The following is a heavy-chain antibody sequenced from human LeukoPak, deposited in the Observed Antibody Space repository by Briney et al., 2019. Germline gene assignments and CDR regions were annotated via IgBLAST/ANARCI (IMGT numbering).Heavy chain of an antibody. CDR1: GFTFSSYS. J-gene: IGHJ3*02. V-gene: IGHV3-48*01. CDR3: ASAGLSITMIVVVGAFDI. D-gene: IGHD3-22*01. CDR2: ISSSSSTI. Sequence: GGSLRLSCAASGFTFSSYSMNWVRQAPGKGLEWVSYISSSSSTIYYADSVKGRFTISRDNAKNSLYLQMNSLRAEDTAVYYCASAGLSITMIVVVGAFDIWGQGTMVTVSS.